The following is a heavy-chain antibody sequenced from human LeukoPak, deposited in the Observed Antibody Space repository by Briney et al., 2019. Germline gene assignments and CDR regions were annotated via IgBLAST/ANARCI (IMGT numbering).Heavy chain of an antibody. Sequence: PGGSLRLSCAASGFTFDDYAMHWVRQAPGKGLEWVSGISWNSGSIGYADSVKGRFTISRDNAKNSLYLQMNSLRAEDTAVYYCTTGSGYSYGYVTAFDIWGQGTMVTVSS. D-gene: IGHD5-18*01. J-gene: IGHJ3*02. V-gene: IGHV3-9*01. CDR2: ISWNSGSI. CDR1: GFTFDDYA. CDR3: TTGSGYSYGYVTAFDI.